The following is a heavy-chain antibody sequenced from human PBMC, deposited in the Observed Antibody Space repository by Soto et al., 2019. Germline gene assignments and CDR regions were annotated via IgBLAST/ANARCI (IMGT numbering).Heavy chain of an antibody. Sequence: SETLSLTCAVYGGSFSSYYWSWIRQPPGKGLEWIGEINHSGSTNYNPSLTSRVTISVDTSKNQFSLKLSSVTAADTAVYYCARAHPPRYCTNGVCYMLYYYYYGMDVWGQGTTVTVSS. CDR3: ARAHPPRYCTNGVCYMLYYYYYGMDV. V-gene: IGHV4-34*01. J-gene: IGHJ6*02. D-gene: IGHD2-8*01. CDR1: GGSFSSYY. CDR2: INHSGST.